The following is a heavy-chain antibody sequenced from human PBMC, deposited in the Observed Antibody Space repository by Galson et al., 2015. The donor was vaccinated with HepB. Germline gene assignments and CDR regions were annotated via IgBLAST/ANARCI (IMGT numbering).Heavy chain of an antibody. Sequence: SLRLSCAASGLIFSNSVRHWVRQAPGKGLEWVALISAGDGRNTNYADSVRGRFTISGDNSKNKLFLGMNSLRAEDTAVYYCAREGFSSGHAGIFDCWGQGTLVTVSS. V-gene: IGHV3-30*04. CDR3: AREGFSSGHAGIFDC. J-gene: IGHJ4*02. CDR2: ISAGDGRNT. D-gene: IGHD3-22*01. CDR1: GLIFSNSV.